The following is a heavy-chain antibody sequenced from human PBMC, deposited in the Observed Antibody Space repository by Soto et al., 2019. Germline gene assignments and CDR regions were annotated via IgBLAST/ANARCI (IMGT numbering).Heavy chain of an antibody. D-gene: IGHD2-21*02. CDR3: ARGLGDWLYYYYYGMDV. Sequence: QVQLQQWGAGLLKPSETLSLTCAVYGGSFSGYYWRWIRQPPGKGLERIGEINHSGSTNYNPSLKSRVTISVDTSKNQFSRKLSSVTAADTAVYYCARGLGDWLYYYYYGMDVWGQGTTVTVS. CDR1: GGSFSGYY. V-gene: IGHV4-34*01. J-gene: IGHJ6*02. CDR2: INHSGST.